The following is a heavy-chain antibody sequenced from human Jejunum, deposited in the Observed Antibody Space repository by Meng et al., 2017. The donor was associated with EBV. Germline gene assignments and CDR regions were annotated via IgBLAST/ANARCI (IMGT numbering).Heavy chain of an antibody. V-gene: IGHV3-30-3*01. D-gene: IGHD4-11*01. CDR2: ISFDGTNK. Sequence: QVHLVESGGGVVQSGRSLRLSCAASGFTFSRHVMHWVRQAPGKGLEWVALISFDGTNKYYADSVKGRFTISRDNSKNTLYLQMDSLGAEDTAMYYCARLSDYDAFDVWGQGTMVTVSS. J-gene: IGHJ3*01. CDR3: ARLSDYDAFDV. CDR1: GFTFSRHV.